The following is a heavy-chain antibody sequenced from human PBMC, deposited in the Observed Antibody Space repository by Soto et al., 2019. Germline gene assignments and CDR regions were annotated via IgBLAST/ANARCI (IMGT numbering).Heavy chain of an antibody. D-gene: IGHD5-18*01. Sequence: GESLKISCKGSGYSFTSYWISWVRQMPGKGLEWMGRIDPSDSYTNYSPSFQGHVTISADKSISTAYLQWSSLKASDTAMYYCARRMDTAMGLYYYGMDVWGQGTTVTVSS. CDR3: ARRMDTAMGLYYYGMDV. V-gene: IGHV5-10-1*01. CDR1: GYSFTSYW. J-gene: IGHJ6*02. CDR2: IDPSDSYT.